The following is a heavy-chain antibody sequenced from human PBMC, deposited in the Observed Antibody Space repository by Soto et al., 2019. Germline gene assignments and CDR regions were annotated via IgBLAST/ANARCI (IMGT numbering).Heavy chain of an antibody. CDR3: ARAYSSGRSQAEYFQH. CDR2: INPNSGGT. J-gene: IGHJ1*01. D-gene: IGHD6-19*01. CDR1: GYTFTGYY. V-gene: IGHV1-2*04. Sequence: ASVKVSCKASGYTFTGYYMHWVRQAPGQGLEWMGWINPNSGGTNYAQKIQGWVTMTRDTSISTAYMELSRLRSDDTAVYYCARAYSSGRSQAEYFQHWGQGTLVTVSS.